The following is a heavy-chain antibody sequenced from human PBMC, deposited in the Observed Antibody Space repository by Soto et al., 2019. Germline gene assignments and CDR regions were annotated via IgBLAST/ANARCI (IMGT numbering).Heavy chain of an antibody. D-gene: IGHD6-19*01. Sequence: QVQLVQSGAEVIQPGASVKVSCKASGYTFTGHYIHWVRQAPGKGLEWLVRINPKSGGTKNAQKCQAWVTMTRDTSITTAYMERSSHKSYDPAVYYWARGGPQWYLQRAYYYCM. CDR1: GYTFTGHY. V-gene: IGHV1-2*04. J-gene: IGHJ6*01. CDR3: ARGGPQWYLQRAYYYCM. CDR2: INPKSGGT.